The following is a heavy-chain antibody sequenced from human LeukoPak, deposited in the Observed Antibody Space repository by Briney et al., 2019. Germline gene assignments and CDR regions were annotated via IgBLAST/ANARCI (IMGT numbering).Heavy chain of an antibody. V-gene: IGHV3-30*03. CDR3: ARDHVTGWLRGFDY. CDR1: GFIFRNYG. Sequence: PGGSLRLSCAASGFIFRNYGMHWIRQAPGRGLEWVAVISFDGTDKYYADSVKGRFTISRDNSKNTLYLQMTSLRAEDTAVYYCARDHVTGWLRGFDYWGQGTLVTVSS. D-gene: IGHD6-19*01. J-gene: IGHJ4*02. CDR2: ISFDGTDK.